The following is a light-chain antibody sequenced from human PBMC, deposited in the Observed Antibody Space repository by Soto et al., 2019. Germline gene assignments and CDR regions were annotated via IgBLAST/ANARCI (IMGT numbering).Light chain of an antibody. Sequence: QSALTQPASVSGSPGQSITISCTGTSSDVGAYNYVSWYQHHPGKAPKLMIYDVSNRPSGVSNLFSGSKSGNTASLTISGLQAEDEADYNCNSFTTSSTLVFGVGTKLTVL. CDR2: DVS. V-gene: IGLV2-14*03. J-gene: IGLJ2*01. CDR3: NSFTTSSTLV. CDR1: SSDVGAYNY.